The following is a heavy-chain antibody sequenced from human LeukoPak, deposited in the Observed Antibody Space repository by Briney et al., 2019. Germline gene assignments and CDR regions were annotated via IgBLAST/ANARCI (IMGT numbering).Heavy chain of an antibody. V-gene: IGHV3-9*01. J-gene: IGHJ6*02. Sequence: QPGGSLRLSCKVSGFTFDDYAMHWVRHTPGKGLEWVSGITWNRDNIGYGDSVKGRFTISRDNVKNVLYLQMNSLRPEDTALYYCAKDLSSAITSALVLDVWGQGTTVTVSS. CDR2: ITWNRDNI. CDR1: GFTFDDYA. D-gene: IGHD3-22*01. CDR3: AKDLSSAITSALVLDV.